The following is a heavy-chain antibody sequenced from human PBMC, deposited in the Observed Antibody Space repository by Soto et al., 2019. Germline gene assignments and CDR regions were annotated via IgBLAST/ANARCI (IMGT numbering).Heavy chain of an antibody. D-gene: IGHD2-21*02. J-gene: IGHJ3*02. CDR1: GVTLRSDS. CDR2: ISSSSSTI. V-gene: IGHV3-48*02. Sequence: GEERRVSCGASGVTLRSDSMHWVRQAPGKGLEWVSYISSSSSTIYYADSVKGRFTISRDNAKNSLYLQMNSLRDEDTAVYYCAREYCGGDCSPVGAFDIWGQGT. CDR3: AREYCGGDCSPVGAFDI.